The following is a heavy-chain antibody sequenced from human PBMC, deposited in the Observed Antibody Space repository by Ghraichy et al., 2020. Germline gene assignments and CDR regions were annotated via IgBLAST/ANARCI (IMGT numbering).Heavy chain of an antibody. CDR2: IYWDDDK. CDR3: AHSYPAYDSSGYHDY. J-gene: IGHJ4*02. CDR1: GFSLSTSGVG. V-gene: IGHV2-5*02. D-gene: IGHD3-22*01. Sequence: QTLSLTCTFSGFSLSTSGVGVGWIRQPPGKALEWLALIYWDDDKRYSPSLKSRLTITKDTSKNQVVLTMTNMDPVDTATYYCAHSYPAYDSSGYHDYWGQGTLVTVSS.